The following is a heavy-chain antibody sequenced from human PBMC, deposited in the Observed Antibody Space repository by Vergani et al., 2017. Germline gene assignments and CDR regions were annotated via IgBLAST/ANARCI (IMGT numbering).Heavy chain of an antibody. Sequence: EVQLVESGGGLVKPGGSLRLSCAASGFTFSSYSMHWVRQAPGKGLEWVSSISSSSRYIFYADSLKGRFTISRDTAKHSLYLQMNSLRAEDTAVYYCARDVSIAARPGLIDYWGQGTRVTVSS. V-gene: IGHV3-21*01. CDR3: ARDVSIAARPGLIDY. J-gene: IGHJ4*02. CDR2: ISSSSRYI. D-gene: IGHD6-6*01. CDR1: GFTFSSYS.